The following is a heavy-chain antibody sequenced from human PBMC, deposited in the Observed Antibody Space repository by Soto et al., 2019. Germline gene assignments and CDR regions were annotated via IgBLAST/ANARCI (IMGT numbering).Heavy chain of an antibody. D-gene: IGHD3-22*01. CDR3: ARNYYDSSGYPTPSDY. V-gene: IGHV1-69*02. CDR2: IIPILGIA. J-gene: IGHJ4*02. CDR1: GGTFSSYT. Sequence: SVKVSCKASGGTFSSYTISWVRQAPGQGLEWMGRIIPILGIANYAQKFQGRVTITADKSTSTAYMELSSLRSEDTAVYYCARNYYDSSGYPTPSDYWGQGTLVTDSS.